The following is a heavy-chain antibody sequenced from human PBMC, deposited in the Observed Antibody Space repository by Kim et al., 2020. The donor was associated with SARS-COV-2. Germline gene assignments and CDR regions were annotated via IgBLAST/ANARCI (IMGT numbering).Heavy chain of an antibody. J-gene: IGHJ6*02. CDR2: INHSGST. V-gene: IGHV4-34*01. CDR1: GGSFSGYY. CDR3: AREGVVVARKVRGMDV. D-gene: IGHD2-15*01. Sequence: SETLSLTCAVYGGSFSGYYWSWIRQPPGKGLEWIGEINHSGSTNYNPSLKSRVTISVDTSKNQFSLKLSSVTAADTAVYYCAREGVVVARKVRGMDVWGQGTTVTVSS.